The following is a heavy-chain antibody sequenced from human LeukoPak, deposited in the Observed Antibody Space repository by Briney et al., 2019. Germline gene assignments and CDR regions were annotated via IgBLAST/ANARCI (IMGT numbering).Heavy chain of an antibody. V-gene: IGHV3-21*01. CDR3: ARDGYYYYYMDV. J-gene: IGHJ6*03. Sequence: EGSPRLSCAASGFTLSSYAMSWVRQGPGKGLEWVSSISSSSSYIYYADSVKGRFTISRDNAKNSLYLQMNSLRAEDTAVYYCARDGYYYYYMDVWGKGTTVTVSS. CDR2: ISSSSSYI. CDR1: GFTLSSYA.